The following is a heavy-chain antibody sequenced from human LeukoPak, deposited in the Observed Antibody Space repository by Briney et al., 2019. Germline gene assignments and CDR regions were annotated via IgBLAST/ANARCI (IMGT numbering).Heavy chain of an antibody. V-gene: IGHV3-33*01. Sequence: GSLRLSCAASGFTFSNYGMHWVRQAPGKGLEWVAVMWYDGTNKYYADSVKGRFTISRDNSKNTLYLQLNSLRAEDTAVYYCARQQSALWGQGTLVTVSS. CDR2: MWYDGTNK. CDR3: ARQQSAL. J-gene: IGHJ4*02. CDR1: GFTFSNYG. D-gene: IGHD3-3*01.